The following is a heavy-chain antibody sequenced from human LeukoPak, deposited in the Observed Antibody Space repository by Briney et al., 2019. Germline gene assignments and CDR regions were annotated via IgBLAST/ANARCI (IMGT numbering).Heavy chain of an antibody. D-gene: IGHD2-2*01. Sequence: ASVQVSCTGCGYTFTGCYMHCVRQAPGERLEGTGWINPNSCGAHYAQKFQGRVTMTRDTSIRTAYMELSRLRSDAATAYYCARVRGYCGSTNCYYAFDIWGQGTMVTVSS. CDR1: GYTFTGCY. CDR3: ARVRGYCGSTNCYYAFDI. J-gene: IGHJ3*02. V-gene: IGHV1-2*02. CDR2: INPNSCGA.